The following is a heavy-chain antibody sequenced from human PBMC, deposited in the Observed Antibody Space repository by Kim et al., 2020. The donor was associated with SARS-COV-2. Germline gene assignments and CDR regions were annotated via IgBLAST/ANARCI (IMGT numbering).Heavy chain of an antibody. CDR2: ISGDSADT. D-gene: IGHD1-26*01. CDR1: GFTFSLYP. J-gene: IGHJ4*02. Sequence: GGSQRLSCAASGFTFSLYPMAWVRQAPGKGLEWVSAISGDSADTYYADSMEGRFTISRDNSKNTLYLQMSSLRVDDTAIYYCARYRFAYPLDYWGQGTLVTVSS. V-gene: IGHV3-23*01. CDR3: ARYRFAYPLDY.